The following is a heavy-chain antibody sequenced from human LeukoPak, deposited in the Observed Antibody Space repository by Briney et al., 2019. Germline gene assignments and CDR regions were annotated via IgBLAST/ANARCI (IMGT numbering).Heavy chain of an antibody. CDR1: GFTFSDYY. V-gene: IGHV3-11*01. D-gene: IGHD2-15*01. Sequence: PGGSLRLSCAASGFTFSDYYMSWIRQAPGKGLEWVSYISSSGSTIYYADSVKGRFTISRDNAKNSLYLQMNSLRAEDTAVYYCARDEVPLYCSGGSCYGGGTDYWGQGTLVTVSS. CDR3: ARDEVPLYCSGGSCYGGGTDY. CDR2: ISSSGSTI. J-gene: IGHJ4*02.